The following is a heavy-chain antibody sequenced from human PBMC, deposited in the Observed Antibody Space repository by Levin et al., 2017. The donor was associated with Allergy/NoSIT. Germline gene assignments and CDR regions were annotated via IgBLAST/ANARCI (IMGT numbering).Heavy chain of an antibody. V-gene: IGHV3-23*01. CDR2: ISGSGDRT. CDR1: GFIFSNYA. CDR3: AKDRIAGRRAAFDI. Sequence: PGGSLRLSCAASGFIFSNYAMSWVRQAPGKGLEWVSTISGSGDRTYYADSVKGRFTISRDNSKNALYLQMNSLRAEDTAVYYCAKDRIAGRRAAFDIWGQGTMVTVSS. D-gene: IGHD6-6*01. J-gene: IGHJ3*02.